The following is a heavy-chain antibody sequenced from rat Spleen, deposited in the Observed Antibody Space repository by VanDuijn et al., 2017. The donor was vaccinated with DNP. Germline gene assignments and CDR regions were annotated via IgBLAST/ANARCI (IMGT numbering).Heavy chain of an antibody. CDR1: GYTFTTYY. V-gene: IGHV1-43*01. CDR2: INMGSGGT. D-gene: IGHD4-3*01. Sequence: QVQLQQSGAELAKPGSSVMISCRASGYTFTTYYIGWIKQTTRQGLEYIGYINMGSGGTNYNEKFKGKATLTGGKSSSTAFMQLSSLTPDDSAVYYCARRNSGSLIDYWGQGVMVTVSS. CDR3: ARRNSGSLIDY. J-gene: IGHJ2*01.